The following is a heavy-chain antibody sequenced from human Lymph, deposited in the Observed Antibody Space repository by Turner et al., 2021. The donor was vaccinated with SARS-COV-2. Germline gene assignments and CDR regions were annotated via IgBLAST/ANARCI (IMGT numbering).Heavy chain of an antibody. CDR3: ARQTVNNWVDP. J-gene: IGHJ5*02. D-gene: IGHD2-21*02. Sequence: QVQLQESGPRLVKPLETLSLTCTVSGGSMNNNYWSWIRQPPGRRLEWIGFIFYRGSTNNNPSLKSQGTISVDTAENQFSLKLTTVTAADTAIYYCARQTVNNWVDPWGQGTLVTVSS. CDR1: GGSMNNNY. V-gene: IGHV4-59*01. CDR2: IFYRGST.